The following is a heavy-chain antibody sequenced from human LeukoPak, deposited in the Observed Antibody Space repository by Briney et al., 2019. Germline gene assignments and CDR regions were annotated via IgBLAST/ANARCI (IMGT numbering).Heavy chain of an antibody. CDR2: IYYSGST. CDR3: ARVSRASGSYDY. V-gene: IGHV4-59*01. D-gene: IGHD1-26*01. J-gene: IGHJ4*02. CDR1: GGSISSYY. Sequence: PSETLSLTCTVSGGSISSYYWSWIRQPPGKGLEWIGYIYYSGSTNYNPSLKSRVTISVDTSKNQFSLKLSSVTAADTAVYYCARVSRASGSYDYWGQGTLVTVSS.